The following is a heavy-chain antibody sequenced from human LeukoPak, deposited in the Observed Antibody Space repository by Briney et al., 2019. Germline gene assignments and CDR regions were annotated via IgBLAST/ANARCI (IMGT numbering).Heavy chain of an antibody. Sequence: GESLKISCKGSGYSFTSYWIGWVRQMPVKGLEWMGIIYPGDSDTRYSPSFQGQVTISADKSISTAYLQWSSLKASDTAMYYCASAPCSSTSCPGDFDYWGQGTLVTVSS. J-gene: IGHJ4*02. V-gene: IGHV5-51*01. D-gene: IGHD2-2*01. CDR2: IYPGDSDT. CDR1: GYSFTSYW. CDR3: ASAPCSSTSCPGDFDY.